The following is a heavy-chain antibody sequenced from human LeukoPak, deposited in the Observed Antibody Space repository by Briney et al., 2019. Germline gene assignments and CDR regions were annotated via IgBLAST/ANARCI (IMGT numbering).Heavy chain of an antibody. J-gene: IGHJ3*02. Sequence: SETLSLTCAVSGFSISSGYYWGWIRQPPGKGLEWIGIIYHSGSTYYNPSLKSRLAISVDKSKKQFSLKLSSVTAADTAVYFCARLPYGSIGWYAFDIWGQGTMVTVSS. D-gene: IGHD3-22*01. CDR3: ARLPYGSIGWYAFDI. CDR1: GFSISSGYY. CDR2: IYHSGST. V-gene: IGHV4-38-2*01.